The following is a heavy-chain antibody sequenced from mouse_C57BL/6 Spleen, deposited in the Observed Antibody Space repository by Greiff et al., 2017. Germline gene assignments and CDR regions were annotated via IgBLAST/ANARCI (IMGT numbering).Heavy chain of an antibody. CDR2: INPSNGGT. CDR1: GYTFTSYW. D-gene: IGHD1-1*01. CDR3: AREGGYYYGSILFDY. V-gene: IGHV1-53*01. J-gene: IGHJ2*01. Sequence: QVQLQQPGTELVKPGASVKLSCKASGYTFTSYWMHWVKQRPGKGLEWIGNINPSNGGTNYNEKFKSKATLTVDKSSSSAYMQLSSLTSEDSAVYYCAREGGYYYGSILFDYWGQGTTLTVSS.